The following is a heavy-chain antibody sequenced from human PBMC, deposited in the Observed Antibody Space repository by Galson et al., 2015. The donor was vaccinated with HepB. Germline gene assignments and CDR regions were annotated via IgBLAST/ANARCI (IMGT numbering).Heavy chain of an antibody. J-gene: IGHJ6*02. V-gene: IGHV3-74*01. Sequence: SLRLSCAASGFTFSSYWMHWVRQAPGKGLVWVSRINSDGSSTSYADSVKGRFTISRDNAKNTLYLQMNSLRAEDTAVYYCAKDGGIGYCSGGSCYSFYYYYGMDVWGQGTTVTVSS. D-gene: IGHD2-15*01. CDR2: INSDGSST. CDR1: GFTFSSYW. CDR3: AKDGGIGYCSGGSCYSFYYYYGMDV.